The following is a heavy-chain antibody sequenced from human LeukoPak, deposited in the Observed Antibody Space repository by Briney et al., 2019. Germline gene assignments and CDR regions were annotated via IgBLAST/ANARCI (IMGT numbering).Heavy chain of an antibody. Sequence: PSETLSLTCTVSGASISSGGYYWSWIRQPPEKGLEWIGFISHSGSTYQNLSLKSRVTISVDRSKNQFSLKLSSVTAADTAVYYCARAHRFLEWLLYDYWGQGTLVTVSS. V-gene: IGHV4-30-2*01. D-gene: IGHD3-3*01. CDR3: ARAHRFLEWLLYDY. CDR2: ISHSGST. CDR1: GASISSGGYY. J-gene: IGHJ4*02.